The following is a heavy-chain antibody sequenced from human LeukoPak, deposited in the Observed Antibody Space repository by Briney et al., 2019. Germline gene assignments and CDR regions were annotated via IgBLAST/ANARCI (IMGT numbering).Heavy chain of an antibody. V-gene: IGHV5-51*01. CDR1: GYMFPNSW. Sequence: GESLKISCKGSGYMFPNSWIGWVRQMPGQGLEWMGMIYPGGSDTRYSPSFQGQVTISADKSITTAYLQWSSLKASDTAMYYCARVDLDDAFDIWGQGTMVTVSS. CDR2: IYPGGSDT. CDR3: ARVDLDDAFDI. J-gene: IGHJ3*02. D-gene: IGHD3-3*01.